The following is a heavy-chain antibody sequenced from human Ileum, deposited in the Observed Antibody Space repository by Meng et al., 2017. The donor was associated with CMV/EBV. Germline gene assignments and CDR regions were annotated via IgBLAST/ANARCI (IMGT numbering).Heavy chain of an antibody. CDR2: ISGSSNYI. CDR1: GFSFSTYN. CDR3: ARCSSTSCRYFDY. J-gene: IGHJ4*02. V-gene: IGHV3-21*04. Sequence: GESLKISCAASGFSFSTYNMNWVRQAPGKGLEWVSSISGSSNYINYADSVKGRFTISRDNSKNTLYLQMNSLRAEDTAIYYCARCSSTSCRYFDYWGQGTLVTVSS. D-gene: IGHD2-2*01.